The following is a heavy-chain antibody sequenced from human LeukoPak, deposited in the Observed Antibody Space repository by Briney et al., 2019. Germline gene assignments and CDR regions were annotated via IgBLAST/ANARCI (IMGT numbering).Heavy chain of an antibody. CDR2: ISTDRSHM. V-gene: IGHV3-21*06. J-gene: IGHJ4*02. Sequence: PGGSLRLSCAASGFTFKIYSMNWVRQAPGKGLEWVSSISTDRSHMYYADSVKGRFTVSRDNAKNSLYLQMNTLRAEDTAVYYCARDDTSAHFFDSWGQGTLVTVSS. D-gene: IGHD3-10*01. CDR1: GFTFKIYS. CDR3: ARDDTSAHFFDS.